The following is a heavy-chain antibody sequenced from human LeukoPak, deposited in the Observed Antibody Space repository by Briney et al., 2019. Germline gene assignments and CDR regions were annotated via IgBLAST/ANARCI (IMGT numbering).Heavy chain of an antibody. Sequence: GGSLRLSCAAPGFTFSNAWMSWVRQAPGKGLEWVGRIKSKTDGGTTDYAAPVKGRFTISRDDSNNTLYLQINSLKTEDTGIYYCGRHYRTYYFDYWGQGTLVTVSS. V-gene: IGHV3-15*05. CDR2: IKSKTDGGTT. CDR3: GRHYRTYYFDY. CDR1: GFTFSNAW. D-gene: IGHD1-14*01. J-gene: IGHJ4*02.